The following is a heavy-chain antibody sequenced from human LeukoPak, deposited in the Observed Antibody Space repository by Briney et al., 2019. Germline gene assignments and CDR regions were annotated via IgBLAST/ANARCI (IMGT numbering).Heavy chain of an antibody. CDR1: GRSLSSNNYY. CDR2: IYYSENT. CDR3: ARLWSGLRPPDY. J-gene: IGHJ4*02. D-gene: IGHD3-3*01. V-gene: IGHV4-39*01. Sequence: SETLSLTCTLSGRSLSSNNYYWGWIRQPPGKGREWIGSIYYSENTYYHPSLKSQVPKSVDTSKNHLSLKLSSVTDGDTAVFYGARLWSGLRPPDYWGQGNLVIVSA.